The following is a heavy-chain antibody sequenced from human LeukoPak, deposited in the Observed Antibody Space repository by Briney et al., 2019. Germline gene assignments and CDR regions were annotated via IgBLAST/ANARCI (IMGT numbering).Heavy chain of an antibody. Sequence: PSETLSLTCAVSGGSISSGGFSWSWIRLPPGKGLECIGYIYHSGITYYNPSLKSRVTISVDTSKNQFSLKLSSVTAADTAVYYCARGGYYFLEWDTRHYYGMDVWGQGTTVTVSS. V-gene: IGHV4-30-2*01. D-gene: IGHD3-3*01. CDR1: GGSISSGGFS. J-gene: IGHJ6*02. CDR3: ARGGYYFLEWDTRHYYGMDV. CDR2: IYHSGIT.